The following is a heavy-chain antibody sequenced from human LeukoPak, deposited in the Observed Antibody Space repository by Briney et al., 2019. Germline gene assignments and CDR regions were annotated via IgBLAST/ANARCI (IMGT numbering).Heavy chain of an antibody. V-gene: IGHV4-59*12. CDR3: AREYSSSDWYFDL. Sequence: PSETLSLTCTVSGGSISRDYWSWIRQPPGKGLEWIGYIYYSGSANYNPSLKSRVTISVDTSKNQFSLKLSSVTAADTAVYYCAREYSSSDWYFDLWGRGTLVTVSS. CDR2: IYYSGSA. D-gene: IGHD6-6*01. CDR1: GGSISRDY. J-gene: IGHJ2*01.